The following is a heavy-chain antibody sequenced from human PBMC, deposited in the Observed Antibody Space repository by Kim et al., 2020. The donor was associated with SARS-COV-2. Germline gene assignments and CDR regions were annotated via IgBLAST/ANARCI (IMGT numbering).Heavy chain of an antibody. V-gene: IGHV1-3*01. J-gene: IGHJ6*02. D-gene: IGHD1-26*01. CDR3: ARDKVGATTPLSYYGMDV. Sequence: QGRVTITRDTSASTAYMELSSLRSEDTAVYYCARDKVGATTPLSYYGMDVWGQGTTVTVSS.